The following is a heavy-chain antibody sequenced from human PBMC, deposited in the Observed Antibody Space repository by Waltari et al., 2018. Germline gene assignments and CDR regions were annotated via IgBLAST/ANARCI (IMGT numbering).Heavy chain of an antibody. V-gene: IGHV4-34*01. Sequence: QVQLQQWGAGLLKPSETLSLTCAVYGGSFSGYYWSWIRQPPGKGLGWIGEINHSGRTNYNPSLKSRVTISVDTSKNQFSLKLSSVTAADTAVYYCARGRGGGSYSYFDYWGQGTLVTVSS. CDR2: INHSGRT. CDR1: GGSFSGYY. J-gene: IGHJ4*02. D-gene: IGHD1-26*01. CDR3: ARGRGGGSYSYFDY.